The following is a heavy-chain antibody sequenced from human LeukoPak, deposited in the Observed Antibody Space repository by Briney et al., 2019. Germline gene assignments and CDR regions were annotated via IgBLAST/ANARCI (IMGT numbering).Heavy chain of an antibody. Sequence: ASVKVSCKASGGTFSSYAISWVRQAPGQGLEWMGGIIPIFGTANYAQKFQGRVTIAADESTSTAYMELSSLRSEDTAVYYCARDRARGRWHSPYWLEPWGQGTLVTVSS. J-gene: IGHJ5*02. CDR3: ARDRARGRWHSPYWLEP. D-gene: IGHD5-24*01. CDR1: GGTFSSYA. V-gene: IGHV1-69*13. CDR2: IIPIFGTA.